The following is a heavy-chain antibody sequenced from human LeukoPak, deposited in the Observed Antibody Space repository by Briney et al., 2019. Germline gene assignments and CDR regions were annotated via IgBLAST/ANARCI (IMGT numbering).Heavy chain of an antibody. CDR1: GFTFSGYE. V-gene: IGHV3-48*03. CDR2: ISTTCGTL. CDR3: ARDHRPSTTVVTPRDAFDI. J-gene: IGHJ3*02. Sequence: GGSLRLSCAASGFTFSGYEMNWVRQAPGKGLEWLSYISTTCGTLYYADSVKGRFTIARDNAKNSLYLQMNSLRAEDTAVYYCARDHRPSTTVVTPRDAFDIWGQGTMVTVSS. D-gene: IGHD4-23*01.